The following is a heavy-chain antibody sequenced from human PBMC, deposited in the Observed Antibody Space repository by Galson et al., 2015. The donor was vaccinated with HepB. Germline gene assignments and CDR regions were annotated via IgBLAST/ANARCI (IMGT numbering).Heavy chain of an antibody. D-gene: IGHD5-18*01. CDR1: GFTFSNNW. J-gene: IGHJ4*02. CDR3: ARLQGYSYGLFDY. V-gene: IGHV3-7*03. CDR2: INQDGTDK. Sequence: SLRLSCAASGFTFSNNWMTWVRQAPGKGLEWVAHINQDGTDKRYVDSVKGRFTVSRDNTEVSLYLQMNSLRVEDTAMYYCARLQGYSYGLFDYWGQGTLVTVSS.